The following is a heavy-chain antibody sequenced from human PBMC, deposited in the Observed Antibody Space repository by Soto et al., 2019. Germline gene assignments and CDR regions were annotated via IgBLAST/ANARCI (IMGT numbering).Heavy chain of an antibody. CDR1: GFTFSSYS. J-gene: IGHJ6*03. D-gene: IGHD4-17*01. CDR2: ISSSSSTI. V-gene: IGHV3-48*01. Sequence: GGSLRLSCAASGFTFSSYSMNWVRQAPGKGLEWVSYISSSSSTIYYEDSVKGRFTISRDNAKNSLYLQMNSLRAEDTAVYYCARDQNADSDYYYYMDVWGKGTTVTVSS. CDR3: ARDQNADSDYYYYMDV.